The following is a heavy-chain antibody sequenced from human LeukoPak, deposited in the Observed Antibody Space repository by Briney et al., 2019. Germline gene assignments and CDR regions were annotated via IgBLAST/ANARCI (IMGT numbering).Heavy chain of an antibody. J-gene: IGHJ4*02. CDR2: IHPSGTL. D-gene: IGHD3-22*01. CDR1: GASFSSGDQY. V-gene: IGHV4-31*03. Sequence: SQTLSLTCTVSGASFSSGDQYWNWIRQSPGKGLEWIGSIHPSGTLYNNPSLESRVTMSMDTSKNQFSLNLHSVTAADTAVYFCSRGLDSRKLGYWGQGTLVTVSS. CDR3: SRGLDSRKLGY.